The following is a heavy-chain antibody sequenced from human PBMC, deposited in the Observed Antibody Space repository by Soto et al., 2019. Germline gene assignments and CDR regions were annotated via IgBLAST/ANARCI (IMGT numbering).Heavy chain of an antibody. J-gene: IGHJ6*02. Sequence: QVQLQESGPGLVKPSQTLSLTCTVSGGSISSGDYYWSWIRQPPGKGLEWIGYIYYSGSTYYNPSLKSRVTISVDTSKNQFSLKLSSVPAADTAVYYCARRPGVFEYYYYYYGMDVWGQGTTVTVSS. D-gene: IGHD3-3*01. CDR2: IYYSGST. V-gene: IGHV4-30-4*01. CDR3: ARRPGVFEYYYYYYGMDV. CDR1: GGSISSGDYY.